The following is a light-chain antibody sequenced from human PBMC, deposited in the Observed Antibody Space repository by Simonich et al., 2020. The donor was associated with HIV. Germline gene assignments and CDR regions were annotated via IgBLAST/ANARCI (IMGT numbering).Light chain of an antibody. V-gene: IGKV3-20*01. J-gene: IGKJ1*01. Sequence: EIVLTQSPGTLSLSPGERATLSCRASQSVSSSYLAWYQQKPGQAPRLLIYGASSRATGIPDRFNGSGSGTDFTLTISSLQAEDVAVYYCQQYYSGRWTFGQGTKVEIK. CDR3: QQYYSGRWT. CDR2: GAS. CDR1: QSVSSSY.